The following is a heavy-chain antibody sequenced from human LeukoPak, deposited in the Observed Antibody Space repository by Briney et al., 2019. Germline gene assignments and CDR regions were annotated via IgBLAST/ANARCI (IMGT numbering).Heavy chain of an antibody. CDR3: ARERSHIWYMDV. CDR1: GDSPSSHY. D-gene: IGHD3-10*01. Sequence: SETLSLTCAVSGDSPSSHYWTWIRQSPGKGLEWLGFIHYSGSTDYNPSLRSRVSISIDTSKNQSTLNLRSVTAADSAIYYCARERSHIWYMDVWGKGSTVTVSS. CDR2: IHYSGST. J-gene: IGHJ6*03. V-gene: IGHV4-59*11.